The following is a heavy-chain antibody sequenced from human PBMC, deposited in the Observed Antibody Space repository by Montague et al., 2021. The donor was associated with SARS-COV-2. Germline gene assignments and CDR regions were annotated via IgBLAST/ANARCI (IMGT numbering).Heavy chain of an antibody. J-gene: IGHJ4*02. V-gene: IGHV3-23*01. D-gene: IGHD3-22*01. CDR2: ISDSGGST. CDR3: AKGGERITMIVVLLTLADFDY. Sequence: SLRLSCAASGFTFSSYAMSWVRQAPGKGLEWVSGISDSGGSTYYADSVKGRFTISRDNSKNTLYLQMNSLRAEDTAVYYCAKGGERITMIVVLLTLADFDYWGQGTLVTVSS. CDR1: GFTFSSYA.